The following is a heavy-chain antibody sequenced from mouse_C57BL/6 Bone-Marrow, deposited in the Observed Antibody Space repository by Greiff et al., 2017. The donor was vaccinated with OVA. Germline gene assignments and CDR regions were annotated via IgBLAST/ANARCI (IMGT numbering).Heavy chain of an antibody. CDR3: ARQEEEGEGWYFDV. CDR2: FYPGSGSI. V-gene: IGHV1-62-2*01. D-gene: IGHD2-13*01. CDR1: GYTFTEYT. Sequence: QVQLQQSGAELVKPGASVKLSCKASGYTFTEYTIHWVKQRSGQGLEWIGWFYPGSGSIKYHENFKDKATLTADKSSSTVYMELSRLTSEDSAVYVCARQEEEGEGWYFDVWGTGTTVTVSS. J-gene: IGHJ1*03.